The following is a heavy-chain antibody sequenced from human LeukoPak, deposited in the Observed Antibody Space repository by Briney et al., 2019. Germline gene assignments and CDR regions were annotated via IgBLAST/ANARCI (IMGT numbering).Heavy chain of an antibody. D-gene: IGHD6-13*01. CDR1: GGTFSSYA. J-gene: IGHJ6*03. CDR2: IIPIFGTA. CDR3: ARGARSSSWYHYYYMDV. Sequence: EASVKVSCKASGGTFSSYAISWVRQAPGQGLEWMGGIIPIFGTANYAQKFQGRVTMTRNTSISTAYMELSSLRSEDTAVYYCARGARSSSWYHYYYMDVWGKGTTVTISS. V-gene: IGHV1-69*05.